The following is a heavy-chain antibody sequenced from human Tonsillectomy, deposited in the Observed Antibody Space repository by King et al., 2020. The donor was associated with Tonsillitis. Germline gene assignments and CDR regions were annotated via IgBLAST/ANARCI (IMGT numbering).Heavy chain of an antibody. J-gene: IGHJ4*02. CDR1: GFTFSSYS. D-gene: IGHD4-17*01. V-gene: IGHV3-21*01. Sequence: VQLVESGGGLVKPGGSLRLSCAASGFTFSSYSMNWVRQAPGKGLEWVSSISSSSSYIYYADSVKGRFTISRDNAKNSLYMQMNSLRAEDTAVYYCARAENDYGDYRLWGQGTLVTVSS. CDR3: ARAENDYGDYRL. CDR2: ISSSSSYI.